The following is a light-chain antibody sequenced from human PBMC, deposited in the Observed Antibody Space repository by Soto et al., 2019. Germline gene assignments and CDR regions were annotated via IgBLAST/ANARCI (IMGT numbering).Light chain of an antibody. CDR2: DAS. Sequence: EIVFTQSPATLSLSPGERATLSCRASQSVSSHLAWYQQQPGQAPRLLIYDASNRATGIPGRFSGSGSGTDFTLTISSREPEDFAVYFCQQRSNGPAYTFGQGTRLDIK. CDR3: QQRSNGPAYT. J-gene: IGKJ2*01. V-gene: IGKV3-11*01. CDR1: QSVSSH.